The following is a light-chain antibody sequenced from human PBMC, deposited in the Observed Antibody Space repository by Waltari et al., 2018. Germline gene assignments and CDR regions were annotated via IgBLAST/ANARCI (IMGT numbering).Light chain of an antibody. CDR2: LAS. J-gene: IGKJ4*01. Sequence: DIQMTQSPSSLSASVGDRVTITCRASQRISNYVNWYQQKAGKAPKLLIYLASTLQSGVPSRFSGSGSGTDFTLTINSLQPEDFATYFCQQGYSSPLTFGGVTQVEIK. V-gene: IGKV1-39*01. CDR1: QRISNY. CDR3: QQGYSSPLT.